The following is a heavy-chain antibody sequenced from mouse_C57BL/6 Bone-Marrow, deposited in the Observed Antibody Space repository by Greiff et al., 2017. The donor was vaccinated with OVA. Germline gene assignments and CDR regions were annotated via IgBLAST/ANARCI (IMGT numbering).Heavy chain of an antibody. J-gene: IGHJ2*01. Sequence: VQLKESGPGLVKPSQSLSLTCSVTGYSITSGYYWNWIRQFPGNKLEWMGYISYDGSNNYNPSLKNRISITRDTSKNQFFLKLNSVTTEDTATYYCARGTMVTYWGQGTTLTVSS. CDR1: GYSITSGYY. D-gene: IGHD2-2*01. V-gene: IGHV3-6*01. CDR2: ISYDGSN. CDR3: ARGTMVTY.